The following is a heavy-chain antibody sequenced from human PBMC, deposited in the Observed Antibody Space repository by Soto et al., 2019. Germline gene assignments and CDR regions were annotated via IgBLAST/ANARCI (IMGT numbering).Heavy chain of an antibody. CDR1: GGSFTGYY. CDR3: ARGHGRFAH. V-gene: IGHV4-34*01. J-gene: IGHJ4*02. Sequence: QLQLHQSGAGLLKPSETLSLTCDVSGGSFTGYYWSWIRQPPGKGLEWIGEINHSGFTNYNPSLTGRVTMSLDTSKSQFSLKLKSVTAADTAFYFCARGHGRFAHWGQGTLVNVSS. CDR2: INHSGFT.